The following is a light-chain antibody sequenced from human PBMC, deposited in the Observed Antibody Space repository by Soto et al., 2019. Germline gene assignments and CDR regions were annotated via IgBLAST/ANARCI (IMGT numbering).Light chain of an antibody. CDR3: QHSYSVPRT. V-gene: IGKV3-15*01. CDR2: DSS. J-gene: IGKJ4*01. CDR1: QSVSSY. Sequence: EIVMTQSPATLSVSPGETATLSCRASQSVSSYLAWYQEKPGRAPRLLIHDSSTRAAGIPARISGSGSGTDFTLTISSLQSEDLAIYYCQHSYSVPRTFGGGTRVESK.